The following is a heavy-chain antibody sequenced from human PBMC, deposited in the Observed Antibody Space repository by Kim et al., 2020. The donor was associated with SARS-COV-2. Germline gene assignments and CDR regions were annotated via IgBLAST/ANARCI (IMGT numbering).Heavy chain of an antibody. CDR1: GFSLSSYA. CDR3: AKDLLWFSY. D-gene: IGHD2-15*01. J-gene: IGHJ4*01. Sequence: GGSLRLSCAASGFSLSSYAMTWVRQAPGKGLEWVSGISESGTSTYHADSVKGRFTISRDGSTNTLYLQMNSLRGEDTAIYYCAKDLLWFSYWGPGTLVTASS. V-gene: IGHV3-23*01. CDR2: ISESGTST.